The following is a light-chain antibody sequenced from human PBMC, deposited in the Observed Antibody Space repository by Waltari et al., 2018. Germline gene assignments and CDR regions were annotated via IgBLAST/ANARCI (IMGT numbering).Light chain of an antibody. Sequence: DIVMTQSPASLAVSLGARATINCKSSQSLLNSSNNKNYLAWYQQKPGQPPELPFYWASTRESGVPDRFSGSGSGTDFTLTISSLQAEDVAVFYCQQYYSPPWTFGQGTKVEIK. CDR1: QSLLNSSNNKNY. J-gene: IGKJ1*01. CDR3: QQYYSPPWT. V-gene: IGKV4-1*01. CDR2: WAS.